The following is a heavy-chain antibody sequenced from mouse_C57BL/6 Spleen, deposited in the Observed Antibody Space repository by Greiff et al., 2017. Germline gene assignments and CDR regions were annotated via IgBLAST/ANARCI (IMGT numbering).Heavy chain of an antibody. J-gene: IGHJ2*01. Sequence: QVQLQQPGAELVKPGASVKLSCKASGYTFTSYWMHWVKQRPGRGLEWIGRIDPNSGGTKYNEKFKSKATLTVDKPSSTAYMQLSILTSEDTAVYYCARDSNYYFDYWGQGTTLTVSS. CDR3: ARDSNYYFDY. V-gene: IGHV1-72*01. CDR1: GYTFTSYW. CDR2: IDPNSGGT. D-gene: IGHD2-5*01.